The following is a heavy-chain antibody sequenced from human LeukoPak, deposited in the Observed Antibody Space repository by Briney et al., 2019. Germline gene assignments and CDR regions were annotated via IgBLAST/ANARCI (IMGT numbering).Heavy chain of an antibody. J-gene: IGHJ3*02. CDR2: INADGSQK. V-gene: IGHV3-7*01. CDR3: ARGHFGLDI. CDR1: GFSISQHW. D-gene: IGHD3-10*01. Sequence: GGSLRLSCVASGFSISQHWTTWVRQVPGKGLEWVAHINADGSQKDYVDSVTGRFTISNDNAKNSVYLQLNSLRAEDTALYYCARGHFGLDIWGQGTMVTVSS.